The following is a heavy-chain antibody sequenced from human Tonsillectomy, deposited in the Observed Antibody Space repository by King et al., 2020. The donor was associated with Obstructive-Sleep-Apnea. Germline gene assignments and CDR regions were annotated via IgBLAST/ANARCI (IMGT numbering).Heavy chain of an antibody. J-gene: IGHJ3*02. D-gene: IGHD3-10*01. Sequence: VQLVESGGGVVQPGRSLRLSCAASGFMFSNYAMHWVRQAPGKGLVWLAVVSYDGSNKYYADSVKGRFTISRDNSKNTLYLQMDSLRAEDTAVYYCARGGEDLITMVRGVIRDAFDIWGQGTMVTVSS. CDR1: GFMFSNYA. CDR2: VSYDGSNK. CDR3: ARGGEDLITMVRGVIRDAFDI. V-gene: IGHV3-30*04.